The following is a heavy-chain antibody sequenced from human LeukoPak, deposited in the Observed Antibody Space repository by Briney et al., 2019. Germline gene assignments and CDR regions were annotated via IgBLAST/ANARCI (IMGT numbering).Heavy chain of an antibody. J-gene: IGHJ4*02. CDR1: GGSISSYY. CDR3: ARGYRLVDY. D-gene: IGHD6-19*01. V-gene: IGHV4-59*01. Sequence: PSETLSLTCTVSGGSISSYYWSWIRQPPGKGLEWIGYIYYSGSTNYNPSLKSRVTISVDTSKNQVSLKLTSVTAADTAVYYCARGYRLVDYWGQGTLVTVSS. CDR2: IYYSGST.